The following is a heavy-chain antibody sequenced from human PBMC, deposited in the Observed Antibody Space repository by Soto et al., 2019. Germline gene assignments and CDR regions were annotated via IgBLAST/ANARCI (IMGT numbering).Heavy chain of an antibody. CDR2: ISYDGSNK. CDR1: GFTFSSYG. V-gene: IGHV3-30*03. Sequence: GGSLRLSCAASGFTFSSYGMHWVRQAPGKGLEWVAVISYDGSNKYYADSVKGRFTISRDNSKNTLYLQMNSLRAEDTAVYYYAIYGWAQVVVAALYYWGKGSLVPVSS. D-gene: IGHD2-15*01. CDR3: AIYGWAQVVVAALYY. J-gene: IGHJ4*02.